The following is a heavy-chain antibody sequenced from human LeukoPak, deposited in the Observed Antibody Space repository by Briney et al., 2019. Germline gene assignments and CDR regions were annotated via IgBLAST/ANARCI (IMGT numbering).Heavy chain of an antibody. Sequence: GASVKVSCKVSGYTLTELSMHWVRQAPGKGLEWMGGFDPEDGETIYAQKFQGRVTMTEVTSTDTAYMELSSLRSEDTAVYYCATVISSPDYYDSSGFDYWGQGTLVTVSS. CDR3: ATVISSPDYYDSSGFDY. V-gene: IGHV1-24*01. CDR1: GYTLTELS. CDR2: FDPEDGET. J-gene: IGHJ4*02. D-gene: IGHD3-22*01.